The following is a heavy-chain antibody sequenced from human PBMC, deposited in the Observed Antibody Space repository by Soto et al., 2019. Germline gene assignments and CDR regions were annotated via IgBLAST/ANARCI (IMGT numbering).Heavy chain of an antibody. Sequence: VSVKVSCKASGFSFTGYYIHWLRQAPGQGLEWMGWINAHSGGTEYAQKFQGRVTLTRDTSIATAYLTLTSLTSDDTALYYCAKDLTRQLAYWLDPWGQGTQVTVSS. V-gene: IGHV1-2*02. D-gene: IGHD6-6*01. CDR1: GFSFTGYY. J-gene: IGHJ5*02. CDR2: INAHSGGT. CDR3: AKDLTRQLAYWLDP.